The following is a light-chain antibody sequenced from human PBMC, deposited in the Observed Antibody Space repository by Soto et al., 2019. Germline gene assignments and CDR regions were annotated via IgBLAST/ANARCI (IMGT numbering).Light chain of an antibody. CDR1: SNDVGGYNY. CDR3: TSFTSSITLV. J-gene: IGLJ3*02. Sequence: QSALTQPASVSGSPGQSITISCAGTSNDVGGYNYVSWYQQHPGKAPKLLIYEVSHRPSGVSHRFSGSKSGDTASLTIAGLQAEDEADYYCTSFTSSITLVFGGGTKVTVL. CDR2: EVS. V-gene: IGLV2-14*01.